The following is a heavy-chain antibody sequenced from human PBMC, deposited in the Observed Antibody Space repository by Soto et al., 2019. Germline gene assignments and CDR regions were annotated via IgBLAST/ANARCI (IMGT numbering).Heavy chain of an antibody. V-gene: IGHV3-23*01. CDR1: GFTFSSYA. D-gene: IGHD3-10*01. J-gene: IGHJ5*02. Sequence: PGGSLRLSCAASGFTFSSYAMSWVRQAPGKGLEWVSAISGSGGSTYYADSVKGRFTISRDNSKNTLYLQMNSLRAEDTAVYYCAKGSASPSLLWFGEEWFDPWGQGTLVTVSS. CDR3: AKGSASPSLLWFGEEWFDP. CDR2: ISGSGGST.